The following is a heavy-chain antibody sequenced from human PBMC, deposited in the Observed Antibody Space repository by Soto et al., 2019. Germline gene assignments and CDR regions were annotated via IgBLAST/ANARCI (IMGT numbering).Heavy chain of an antibody. CDR2: ISSSGSTI. Sequence: QVQLVESGGGLVKPGGSLRLSCAASGFTFSDYYMSWIRQAPGKGLEWVSYISSSGSTIYYADSVKGRFTISRDNAKNSLYLQMNSLRAEDTAVYYCASRDCSGGSCPLSYYYYYYMDVWGKGTTVTVSS. D-gene: IGHD2-15*01. CDR1: GFTFSDYY. V-gene: IGHV3-11*01. J-gene: IGHJ6*03. CDR3: ASRDCSGGSCPLSYYYYYYMDV.